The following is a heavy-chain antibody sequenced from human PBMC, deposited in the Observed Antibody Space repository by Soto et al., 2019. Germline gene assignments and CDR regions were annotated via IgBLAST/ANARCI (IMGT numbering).Heavy chain of an antibody. CDR3: ARASYNWNDAPDY. V-gene: IGHV3-11*06. CDR1: GFTFSDYY. J-gene: IGHJ4*02. Sequence: GGSLRLSCAASGFTFSDYYMSWIRQAPGKGLEWVSYISSSSSYTNYGDSVKGRFTISRDNAKNSLYLQMNSLRAEDTAVYYCARASYNWNDAPDYWGQGTLVTVSS. CDR2: ISSSSSYT. D-gene: IGHD1-20*01.